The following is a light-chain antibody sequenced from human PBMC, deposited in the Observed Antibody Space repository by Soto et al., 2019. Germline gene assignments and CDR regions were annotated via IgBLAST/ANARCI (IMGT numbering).Light chain of an antibody. CDR2: DAS. CDR3: QQYKSHRRT. J-gene: IGKJ1*01. CDR1: QDISNY. V-gene: IGKV1-33*01. Sequence: DIQMTQSPSSLSASVGDRVTITCQASQDISNYLNWYQQKPGKAPKLLIYDASNLETGVPSRFSGSGSGTDFTSTISSLQPDDFATYYCQQYKSHRRTFGQGTKVDIK.